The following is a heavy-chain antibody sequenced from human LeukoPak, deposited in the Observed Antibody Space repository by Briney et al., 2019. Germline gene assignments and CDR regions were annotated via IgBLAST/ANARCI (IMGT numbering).Heavy chain of an antibody. CDR2: INTNTGNP. CDR1: GYTFTSYA. CDR3: ARAAGIQLWLLLDY. Sequence: ASVKVSCKASGYTFTSYAMNWVRQAPGQGLEWMGWINTNTGNPTYAQGFTGRFDFSFDTSVSTAYLQISSLKAEDTAVYYCARAAGIQLWLLLDYWGQGTLVTVSS. V-gene: IGHV7-4-1*02. J-gene: IGHJ4*02. D-gene: IGHD5-18*01.